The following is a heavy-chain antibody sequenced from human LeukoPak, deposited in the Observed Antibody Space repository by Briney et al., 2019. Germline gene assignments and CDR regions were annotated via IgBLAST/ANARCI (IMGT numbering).Heavy chain of an antibody. Sequence: SETLSLTCTVSGGSISSSSYYWGWIRQPPGKGLEGIGSIYYSGSTYDNPSLKSQFTISVDTSKNQFSLKLSSVTAADTAVYYCARDKVRYCSSTSCQNWFDPWGQGTLVTVSS. CDR3: ARDKVRYCSSTSCQNWFDP. J-gene: IGHJ5*02. D-gene: IGHD2-2*01. CDR2: IYYSGST. V-gene: IGHV4-39*07. CDR1: GGSISSSSYY.